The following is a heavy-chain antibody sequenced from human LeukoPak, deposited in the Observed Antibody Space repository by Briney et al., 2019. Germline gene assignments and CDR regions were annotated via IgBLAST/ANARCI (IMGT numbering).Heavy chain of an antibody. V-gene: IGHV3-74*01. Sequence: GGSLRLSCAASGFTFSNYWMHWFRQAPGKGLVWVSRIKTDGSETGYADSVKGRFTISRYNAKNTLYLQMNSLRAEDTAVYYCSKPLADNGDHWGQGTLVTVSS. CDR1: GFTFSNYW. CDR2: IKTDGSET. D-gene: IGHD1-14*01. J-gene: IGHJ4*02. CDR3: SKPLADNGDH.